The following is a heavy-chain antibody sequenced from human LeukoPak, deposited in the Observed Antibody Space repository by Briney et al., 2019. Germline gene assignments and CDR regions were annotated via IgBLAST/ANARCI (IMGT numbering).Heavy chain of an antibody. V-gene: IGHV1-2*04. CDR2: INPNSGGT. CDR1: GYTFTGYY. J-gene: IGHJ4*02. CDR3: ARDPAATVVTSRYYFDY. Sequence: AASVKVSCNASGYTFTGYYMHWVRQAPGQGLEWMGWINPNSGGTNYAQKFQGWVTMTRDTSISTAYMELSRLRSDDTAVYYCARDPAATVVTSRYYFDYWGQGTLVTVSS. D-gene: IGHD4-23*01.